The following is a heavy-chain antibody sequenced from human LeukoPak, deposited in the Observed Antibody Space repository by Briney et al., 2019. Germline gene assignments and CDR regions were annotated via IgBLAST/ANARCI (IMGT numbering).Heavy chain of an antibody. CDR1: AYTFTSYG. V-gene: IGHV1-18*01. D-gene: IGHD3-9*01. J-gene: IGHJ3*02. CDR2: ISAYNGNT. CDR3: ARANFDWSNDAFDI. Sequence: ASVTVSLKCSAYTFTSYGISWVRQAPGQGLEWMGWISAYNGNTNYAQRLQGRVTMTTDTSTSTAYMELRSLRSDDTAVYYCARANFDWSNDAFDIWGQGTMVTVSS.